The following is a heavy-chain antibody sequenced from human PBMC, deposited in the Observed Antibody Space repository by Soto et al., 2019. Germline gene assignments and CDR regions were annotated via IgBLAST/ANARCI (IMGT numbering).Heavy chain of an antibody. J-gene: IGHJ6*02. CDR2: IFHSGST. D-gene: IGHD3-10*01. CDR1: GGSINSGDYY. V-gene: IGHV4-30-4*01. CDR3: ARDRYYGSGTYYNFYSGMDV. Sequence: SETLSLTCTVSGGSINSGDYYWTWVRQPPGKGLEWIGNIFHSGSTYYTPSLQSRVTISLDTSKNHFSLKLSCVTPADTAVYYCARDRYYGSGTYYNFYSGMDVWGQGTTVTVSS.